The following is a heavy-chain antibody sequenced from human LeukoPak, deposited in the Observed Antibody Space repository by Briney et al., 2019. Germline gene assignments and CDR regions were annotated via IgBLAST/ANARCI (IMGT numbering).Heavy chain of an antibody. D-gene: IGHD2-21*01. CDR1: GYTFTSYY. J-gene: IGHJ4*02. Sequence: ASVKVSCKASGYTFTSYYMHWVRQAPGQGREWMGIINPSGGSTTYAQMFQGRVTMTRDTSTRTVYMELSSLRSEDTAASYCAREGEVIVTDNLFYWGQGTLVTVSS. CDR2: INPSGGST. CDR3: AREGEVIVTDNLFY. V-gene: IGHV1-46*01.